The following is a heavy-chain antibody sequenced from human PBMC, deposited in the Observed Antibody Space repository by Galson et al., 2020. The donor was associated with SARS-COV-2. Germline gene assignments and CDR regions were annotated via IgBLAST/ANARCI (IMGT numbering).Heavy chain of an antibody. V-gene: IGHV3-30*02. CDR3: AKGPFSLDY. J-gene: IGHJ4*02. CDR1: GFSISNYD. CDR2: LRHDGTSN. Sequence: GGSLRLSCAASGFSISNYDMYWVRQAPGKGLEWVAFLRHDGTSNHYADSVKGRFTISRDNSKNTLYLQMNSLRPEDTAVYYCAKGPFSLDYWGQGTLVTVSS.